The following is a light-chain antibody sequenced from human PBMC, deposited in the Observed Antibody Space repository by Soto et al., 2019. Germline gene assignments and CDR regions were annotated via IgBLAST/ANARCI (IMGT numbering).Light chain of an antibody. Sequence: DVQMTQTPSSVSASVGDRVTITCRASERIGSWSAWYQQKPGKAPKLLIYGASNLQGDVPSRFSGSGSETDFALTISSLQPADFATYYCQQTYSFPHTFGQGTKGEIK. CDR3: QQTYSFPHT. J-gene: IGKJ2*01. CDR1: ERIGSW. V-gene: IGKV1-12*01. CDR2: GAS.